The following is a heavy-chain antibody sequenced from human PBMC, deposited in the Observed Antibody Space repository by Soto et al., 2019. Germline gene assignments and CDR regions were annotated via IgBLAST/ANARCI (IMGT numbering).Heavy chain of an antibody. D-gene: IGHD1-1*01. Sequence: VQLVQSGAEVKKPGSSVKLSCKASGGTFNRCTISWVRQAPGQGLEWMGGIIPIFGTANYAQKFQGRVAIIADESTSAAYMELRSLRSEDTAVYYCALWGFRDGNNSKYNYSGMDVWGQGTTVTLSS. CDR2: IIPIFGTA. CDR1: GGTFNRCT. J-gene: IGHJ6*02. V-gene: IGHV1-69*01. CDR3: ALWGFRDGNNSKYNYSGMDV.